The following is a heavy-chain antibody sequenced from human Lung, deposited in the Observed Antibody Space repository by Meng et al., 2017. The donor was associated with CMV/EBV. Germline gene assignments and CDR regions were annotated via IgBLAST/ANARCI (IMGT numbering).Heavy chain of an antibody. CDR2: IYNSGST. Sequence: VSGSSISSSDYYWSWIRQHPGKGLECIGYIYNSGSTYSNPSLRRRLSISIDTSKNQFSLKLNSVTAADTAVYYCARATGTGDDYFDYWGQGALVTVSS. CDR1: GSSISSSDYY. V-gene: IGHV4-31*02. CDR3: ARATGTGDDYFDY. J-gene: IGHJ4*02. D-gene: IGHD7-27*01.